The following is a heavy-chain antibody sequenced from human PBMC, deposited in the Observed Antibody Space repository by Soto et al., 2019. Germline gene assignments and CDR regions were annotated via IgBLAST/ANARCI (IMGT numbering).Heavy chain of an antibody. J-gene: IGHJ4*02. CDR3: ARGGAYYDFWSGYYPYLY. D-gene: IGHD3-3*01. CDR2: INSDGSST. Sequence: GGSLRLSCAASGFTFSSYWMHWVRQAPGKGLVWVSRINSDGSSTSYADSVKGRFTISRDNAKNTLYLQMNSLRAEDTAVYYCARGGAYYDFWSGYYPYLYWGQGTLVTVSS. CDR1: GFTFSSYW. V-gene: IGHV3-74*01.